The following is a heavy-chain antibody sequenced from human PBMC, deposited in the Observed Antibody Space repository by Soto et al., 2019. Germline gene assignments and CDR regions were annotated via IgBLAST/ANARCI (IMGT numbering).Heavy chain of an antibody. J-gene: IGHJ6*02. Sequence: ASVKVSCKVSGYTLTELSMHWVRQAPGKGLEWMGGFDPEDGETIYAQKFQGRVTMTEDTSTDTAYVELSSLRSDDTAVYYCARDRDYDSSGYYYYYYRMDGWGQGTTVTVSS. V-gene: IGHV1-24*01. CDR3: ARDRDYDSSGYYYYYYRMDG. CDR1: GYTLTELS. CDR2: FDPEDGET. D-gene: IGHD3-22*01.